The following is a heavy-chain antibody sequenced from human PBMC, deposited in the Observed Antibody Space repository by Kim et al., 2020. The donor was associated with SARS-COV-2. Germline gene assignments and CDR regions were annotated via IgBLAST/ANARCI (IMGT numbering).Heavy chain of an antibody. D-gene: IGHD3-9*01. Sequence: SETLSLTCTVSGGSVSSGSYYWSWIRQPPGKGLEWIGYIYYSGSTNYNPSLKSRVTISVDTSKNQFSLKLSSVTAADTAVYYCARRQGMTGYFIEDGPEYYYYYGMDVWGQGTTVTVSS. CDR1: GGSVSSGSYY. CDR2: IYYSGST. CDR3: ARRQGMTGYFIEDGPEYYYYYGMDV. J-gene: IGHJ6*02. V-gene: IGHV4-61*01.